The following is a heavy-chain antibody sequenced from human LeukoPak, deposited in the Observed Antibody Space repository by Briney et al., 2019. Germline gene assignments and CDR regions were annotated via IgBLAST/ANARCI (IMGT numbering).Heavy chain of an antibody. V-gene: IGHV4-59*01. Sequence: PSETLSLTCTVSGGSISRYYWSWIRQPPGKGLEWIGYIYYSGSTNYNPSLTSRVTISVDTSKNQFYLKLSSVTAADTAVYYCARGGEQWLVYGFDYWGQGTLVAVSS. CDR3: ARGGEQWLVYGFDY. CDR1: GGSISRYY. J-gene: IGHJ4*02. D-gene: IGHD6-19*01. CDR2: IYYSGST.